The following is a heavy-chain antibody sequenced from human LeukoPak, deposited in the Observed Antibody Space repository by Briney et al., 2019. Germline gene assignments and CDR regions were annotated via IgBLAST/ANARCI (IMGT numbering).Heavy chain of an antibody. CDR2: IYSGGST. CDR3: ARDMGGLDY. J-gene: IGHJ4*02. D-gene: IGHD2-15*01. Sequence: QSGGSLRLSCAAPGFTVSSNYMSWVRQAPGKGLEWVSVIYSGGSTYYADSVKGRFTISRDNSKNTLYLQMNSLRAEDTAVYYCARDMGGLDYWGQGTLVTVSS. V-gene: IGHV3-53*01. CDR1: GFTVSSNY.